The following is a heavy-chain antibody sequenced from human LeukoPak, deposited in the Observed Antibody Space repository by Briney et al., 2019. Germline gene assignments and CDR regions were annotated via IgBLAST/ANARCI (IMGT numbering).Heavy chain of an antibody. CDR1: GGSIRSGTYY. V-gene: IGHV4-31*03. J-gene: IGHJ5*02. CDR2: IYSSGSP. D-gene: IGHD6-13*01. Sequence: SETLSLTCTVSGGSIRSGTYYWSWIRQHPGKGLEWIGYIYSSGSPYYNPSLQSRVTISVDTSKNHFSLKLTSVTAADTALYYCARLGAEKQLVYWFDPWGQGTLVTVSS. CDR3: ARLGAEKQLVYWFDP.